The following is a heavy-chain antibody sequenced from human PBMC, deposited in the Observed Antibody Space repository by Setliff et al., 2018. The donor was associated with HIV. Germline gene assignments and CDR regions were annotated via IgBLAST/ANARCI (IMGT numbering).Heavy chain of an antibody. CDR1: GVSAGSGDYY. D-gene: IGHD6-6*01. CDR2: IFHSGDT. CDR3: ATRPRIAARPFDY. Sequence: PSETLSLTCSVSGVSAGSGDYYWHWIRQHPEKALEWIGYIFHSGDTYYNPSLKSRISMSVDTSKNQFSLELTSLTAADTAVYYCATRPRIAARPFDYWGQGMLVTVS. J-gene: IGHJ4*02. V-gene: IGHV4-31*03.